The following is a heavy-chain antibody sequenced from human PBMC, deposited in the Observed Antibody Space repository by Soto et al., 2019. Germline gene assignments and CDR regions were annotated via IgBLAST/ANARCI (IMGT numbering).Heavy chain of an antibody. CDR2: IYYDDGST. Sequence: EVQLVETGGGLIQPGGSLRLSCAVSGFTVSTNYMSWVRQAPGKGLEWVSVIYYDDGSTYYADSVKGRFSISRDSSRNTLYLQMNSLRAEDTAVYYCESGQQVILRYYYGLDVWGQGTTVTVSS. CDR3: ESGQQVILRYYYGLDV. J-gene: IGHJ6*02. CDR1: GFTVSTNY. V-gene: IGHV3-53*02. D-gene: IGHD6-13*01.